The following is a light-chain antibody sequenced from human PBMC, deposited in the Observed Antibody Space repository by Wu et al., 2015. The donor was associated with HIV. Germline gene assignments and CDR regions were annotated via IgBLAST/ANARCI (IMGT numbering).Light chain of an antibody. CDR3: QQYGSSPRT. V-gene: IGKV3-20*01. J-gene: IGKJ2*01. Sequence: EIVLTQSPGTLSLSLGERATLSCRASQSVSSGYLAWYQQKPGQAPRLLIYGASTRATGIPDRFSGSGSETDFTLTISRLEPEDFAVYYCQQYGSSPRTFGQGTKLEIK. CDR1: QSVSSGY. CDR2: GAS.